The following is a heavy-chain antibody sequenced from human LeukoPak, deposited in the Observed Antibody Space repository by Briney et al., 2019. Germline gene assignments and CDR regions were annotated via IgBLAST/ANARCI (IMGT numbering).Heavy chain of an antibody. CDR1: GGSISSSNW. D-gene: IGHD6-13*01. CDR2: IYHSGST. V-gene: IGHV4-4*02. J-gene: IGHJ4*02. CDR3: ARVGSWSPYFDY. Sequence: KTSETLSLTCAVSGGSISSSNWWSWVRQPPGKGLEWIGEIYHSGSTNYNPSLKSRVTISVDKSKNQFSLKLSSVTAADTAVYYCARVGSWSPYFDYWGQGTLVTVSS.